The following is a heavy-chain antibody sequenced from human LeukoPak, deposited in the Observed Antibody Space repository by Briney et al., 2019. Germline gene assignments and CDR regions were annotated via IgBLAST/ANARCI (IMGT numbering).Heavy chain of an antibody. J-gene: IGHJ4*02. CDR3: ARDERWIQFNY. Sequence: GGSLRLSCTVSGFTVSSNSMSWVRQAPGKGLEWVSFIYSGGNTHYSDSVKGRFTISRDNSKNTLYLHMNSLRAEDTAIYYCARDERWIQFNYWGQGTLVTVSS. CDR2: IYSGGNT. CDR1: GFTVSSNS. D-gene: IGHD5-18*01. V-gene: IGHV3-53*01.